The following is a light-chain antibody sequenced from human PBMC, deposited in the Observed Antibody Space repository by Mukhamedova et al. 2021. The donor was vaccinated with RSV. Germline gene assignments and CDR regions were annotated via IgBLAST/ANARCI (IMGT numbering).Light chain of an antibody. Sequence: GTSSDVGGYNYVSWYQQHPGKAPKLMIYDVSNRPSGVSNRFSGSKSGNTASLTISGLQAEDEADYYCSSYTSSSTYVFVTGTKVT. CDR3: SSYTSSSTYV. CDR1: SSDVGGYNY. J-gene: IGLJ1*01. CDR2: DVS. V-gene: IGLV2-14*04.